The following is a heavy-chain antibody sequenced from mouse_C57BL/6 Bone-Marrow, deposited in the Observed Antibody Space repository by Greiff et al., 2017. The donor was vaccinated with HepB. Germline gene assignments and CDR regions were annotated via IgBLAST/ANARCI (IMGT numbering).Heavy chain of an antibody. CDR1: GYTFTSYW. CDR2: IHPNSGST. CDR3: ARRGTLLLRYYAMDY. D-gene: IGHD1-1*01. J-gene: IGHJ4*01. Sequence: VQLQQPGAELVKPGASVKLSCKASGYTFTSYWMHWVKQRPGQGLEWIGMIHPNSGSTNYNEKFKSKATLTVDKSSSTAYMQLSSLTSEDSEVYYCARRGTLLLRYYAMDYWGQGTSVTVSS. V-gene: IGHV1-64*01.